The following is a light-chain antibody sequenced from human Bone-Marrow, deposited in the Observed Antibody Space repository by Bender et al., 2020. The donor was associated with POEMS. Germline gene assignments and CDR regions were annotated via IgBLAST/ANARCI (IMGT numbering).Light chain of an antibody. CDR1: TLPNQY. V-gene: IGLV3-25*03. Sequence: VVTQPPSVSVSPGQTARITCSGDTLPNQYAYWYQQKAGQAPIIMIYEDSGRPSGIPERFSGSSSGTKVTLSISGVQAEDEDEYYCQSSDNSGTYPIFGGGTKLTVL. CDR2: EDS. CDR3: QSSDNSGTYPI. J-gene: IGLJ2*01.